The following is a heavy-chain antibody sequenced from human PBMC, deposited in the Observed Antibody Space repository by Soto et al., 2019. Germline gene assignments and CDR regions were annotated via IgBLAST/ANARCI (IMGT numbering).Heavy chain of an antibody. J-gene: IGHJ4*02. CDR2: INPNSGGT. Sequence: ASVKVSCKASGYTFTGYYMHWVRQAPGQGLEWMGWINPNSGGTNYAQKFQGWVTMTRDTSISTAYMELSRLGSDDTAVYYCARQVGITIFGVATYYFDYWGQGTLVTVSS. CDR3: ARQVGITIFGVATYYFDY. CDR1: GYTFTGYY. D-gene: IGHD3-3*01. V-gene: IGHV1-2*04.